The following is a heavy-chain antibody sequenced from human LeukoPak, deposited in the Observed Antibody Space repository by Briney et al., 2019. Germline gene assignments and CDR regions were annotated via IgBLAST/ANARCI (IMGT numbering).Heavy chain of an antibody. D-gene: IGHD2-21*01. J-gene: IGHJ6*03. CDR2: ISSSSSTI. CDR3: ARDFPDSISVYMDV. Sequence: GGSLRLSCAASGFTFSSYSMNWVRQAPGKGLEWVSYISSSSSTIYYADSVKGRFTISRDNAKNSLYLQMNGLRAEDTAVYYCARDFPDSISVYMDVWGKGTTVTVSS. CDR1: GFTFSSYS. V-gene: IGHV3-48*01.